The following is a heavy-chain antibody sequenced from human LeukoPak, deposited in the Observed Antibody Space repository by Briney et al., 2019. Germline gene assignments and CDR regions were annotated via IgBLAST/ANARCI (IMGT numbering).Heavy chain of an antibody. J-gene: IGHJ4*02. CDR1: GGSISSYY. D-gene: IGHD3-3*01. CDR2: INHSGST. CDR3: ARGNKRITIFGVGPYFDY. V-gene: IGHV4-34*01. Sequence: SETLSLTCTVSGGSISSYYWSWIRQPPGKGLEWIGEINHSGSTNYNPSLKSRVTISVDTSKNQFSLKLSSVTAADTAVCYCARGNKRITIFGVGPYFDYWGQGTLVTVSS.